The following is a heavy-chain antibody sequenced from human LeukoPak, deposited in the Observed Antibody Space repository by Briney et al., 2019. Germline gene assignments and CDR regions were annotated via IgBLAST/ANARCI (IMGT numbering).Heavy chain of an antibody. CDR1: GFTFSSYW. V-gene: IGHV3-7*01. CDR3: VGGEPGPHGWFDP. CDR2: IKQDGSEK. J-gene: IGHJ5*02. D-gene: IGHD1-14*01. Sequence: GGSLRLSCAASGFTFSSYWMSWVRQAPGKGLEGVANIKQDGSEKYYVDSVKGRFTISRDNAKNSLYPQMNSLRAEDTAVYYCVGGEPGPHGWFDPWGQGTLVTVSS.